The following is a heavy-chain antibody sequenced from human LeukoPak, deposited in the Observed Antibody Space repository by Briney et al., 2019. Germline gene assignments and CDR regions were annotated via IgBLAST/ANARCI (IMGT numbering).Heavy chain of an antibody. CDR1: GYTFTSYG. D-gene: IGHD6-19*01. Sequence: GASVTVSCKASGYTFTSYGFTWVRQAPGQGLEWMGWISAYNGNTNYAQKLQGRVTMTTDTSTSTAYMELRSLRSDDTAVYYCARSDSSGRYGGYYYYYMDVWGKGTTVTVSS. V-gene: IGHV1-18*01. J-gene: IGHJ6*03. CDR3: ARSDSSGRYGGYYYYYMDV. CDR2: ISAYNGNT.